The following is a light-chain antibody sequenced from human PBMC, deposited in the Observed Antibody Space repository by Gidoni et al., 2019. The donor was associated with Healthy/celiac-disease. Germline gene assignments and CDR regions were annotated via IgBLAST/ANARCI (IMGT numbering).Light chain of an antibody. CDR3: QQSYSTPWT. Sequence: DIQMTQSPSSLSASVGDRVTSTCRASQSISSYLNWYQQKPGKAPKLLIYAASSLQSGVPSRFSGSGSGTDFTLTISSLQPEEFATYYCQQSYSTPWTFGQGTKVEIK. CDR2: AAS. J-gene: IGKJ1*01. CDR1: QSISSY. V-gene: IGKV1-39*01.